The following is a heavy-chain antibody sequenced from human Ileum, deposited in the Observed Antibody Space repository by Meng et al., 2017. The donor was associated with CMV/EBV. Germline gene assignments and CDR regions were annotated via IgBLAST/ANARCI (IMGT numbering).Heavy chain of an antibody. CDR2: ISSSDGRT. CDR1: TFNLNNYG. V-gene: IGHV3-23*01. D-gene: IGHD1-1*01. Sequence: GGSLRLSCAASTFNLNNYGMNWVRQAPGKGLEWVSGISSSDGRTYYADSVKGHFTISRDNSKNTLFLQMNSLRVEDTAVYYCARVRGTERDFWGQGTLVTVSS. J-gene: IGHJ4*02. CDR3: ARVRGTERDF.